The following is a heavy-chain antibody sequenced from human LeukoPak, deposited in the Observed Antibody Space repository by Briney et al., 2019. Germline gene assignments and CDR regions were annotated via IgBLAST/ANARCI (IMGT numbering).Heavy chain of an antibody. CDR2: ISGYNGNT. CDR3: ARSPLAGATRVDL. CDR1: GYTFTSYG. V-gene: IGHV1-18*01. Sequence: GASVKVSCKASGYTFTSYGISWLRQAPGQGLEWMGWISGYNGNTNYAQKLQGRVTMTTDTSTNTAYMELRSLRSDDTAVYYCARSPLAGATRVDLWGQGTLVTVSS. D-gene: IGHD1-26*01. J-gene: IGHJ5*02.